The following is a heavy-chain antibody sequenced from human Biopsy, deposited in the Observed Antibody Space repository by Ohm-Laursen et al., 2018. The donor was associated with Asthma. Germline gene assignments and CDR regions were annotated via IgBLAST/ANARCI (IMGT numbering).Heavy chain of an antibody. J-gene: IGHJ4*02. CDR1: GGTFNTYV. D-gene: IGHD2-2*01. Sequence: ASVTASCKSLGGTFNTYVIGWVRQAPGQGLEWMGGINSVFGTTTYPQKFQDRVTITADDSTSTVYMELSSLRSEDTAVYYCARKAGSCISRTCYSLDFWGQGTLVTVAS. V-gene: IGHV1-69*13. CDR2: INSVFGTT. CDR3: ARKAGSCISRTCYSLDF.